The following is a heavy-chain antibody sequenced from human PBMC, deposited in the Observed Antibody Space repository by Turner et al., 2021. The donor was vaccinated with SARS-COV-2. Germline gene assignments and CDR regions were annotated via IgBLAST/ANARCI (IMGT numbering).Heavy chain of an antibody. D-gene: IGHD3-3*01. CDR2: ISGSGGST. V-gene: IGHV3-23*01. CDR3: AQAGLEISSHFDY. J-gene: IGHJ4*02. Sequence: EVQRLESGGGLVQPGTSLRLSCAASGFTFSSYAMSWVRQAPGKGLEWVSAISGSGGSTYYAASVKGRFTISRDNSKNTLYLQMNSLRAEDTAVYYCAQAGLEISSHFDYWGQGNLVTVSS. CDR1: GFTFSSYA.